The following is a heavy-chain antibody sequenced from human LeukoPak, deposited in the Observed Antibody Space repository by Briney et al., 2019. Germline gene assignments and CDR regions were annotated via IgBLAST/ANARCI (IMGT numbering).Heavy chain of an antibody. CDR1: GFTFSNFA. CDR2: ISGSSGYT. V-gene: IGHV3-23*01. J-gene: IGHJ1*01. CDR3: AKDPNGDYVGAVSFQR. D-gene: IGHD4-17*01. Sequence: PGGSLRLSCAASGFTFSNFAMVWVRQAPGKGLEWVSAISGSSGYTIYADSVKGRFTFSRDNSKNTLYLQMNSLRVEDTAVYYCAKDPNGDYVGAVSFQRWGQGTLVTVSS.